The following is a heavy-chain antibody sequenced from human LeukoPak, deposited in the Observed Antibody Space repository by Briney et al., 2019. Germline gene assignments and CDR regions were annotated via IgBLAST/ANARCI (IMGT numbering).Heavy chain of an antibody. CDR1: GFTVSSNY. V-gene: IGHV3-53*01. Sequence: GGSLRLSCAASGFTVSSNYMSWVRQAPGKGLEWVSIIYSGGSTFYADSVKGRFTISRDNSKNTLYLQMNSLRSEDTAVYYCARGGSYLSAFDIWGQGTMVTVSS. CDR3: ARGGSYLSAFDI. D-gene: IGHD1-26*01. J-gene: IGHJ3*02. CDR2: IYSGGST.